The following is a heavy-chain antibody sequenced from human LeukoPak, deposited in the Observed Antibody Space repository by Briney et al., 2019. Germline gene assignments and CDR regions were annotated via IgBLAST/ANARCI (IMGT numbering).Heavy chain of an antibody. J-gene: IGHJ5*02. CDR2: INAGNGNT. CDR1: GYTFTSYA. D-gene: IGHD2-2*01. V-gene: IGHV1-3*01. Sequence: GASVTVSCTASGYTFTSYAMHWVRQAPGQRLEWMGWINAGNGNTKYSQKFQGRVTITRDTSASTAYMELSSLRSEDTAVYYCARGPPYEGPAARFDPWGQGILVTVSS. CDR3: ARGPPYEGPAARFDP.